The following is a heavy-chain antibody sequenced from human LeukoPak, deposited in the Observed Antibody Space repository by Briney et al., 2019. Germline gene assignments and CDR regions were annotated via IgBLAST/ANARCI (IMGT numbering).Heavy chain of an antibody. CDR2: IKRKSDGGTT. D-gene: IGHD1-14*01. Sequence: GGSLRLSCAVSGLTFSNAWMSWVRQVPGKGLEWVGRIKRKSDGGTTDYAAPVKGRFTISRDDSKNTLYLQMNSLKSEDTAVYYCTTELDVRPNHYWGQGTLVTVSS. CDR3: TTELDVRPNHY. J-gene: IGHJ4*02. CDR1: GLTFSNAW. V-gene: IGHV3-15*01.